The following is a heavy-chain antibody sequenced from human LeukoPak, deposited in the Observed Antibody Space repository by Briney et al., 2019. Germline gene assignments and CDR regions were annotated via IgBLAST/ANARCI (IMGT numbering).Heavy chain of an antibody. D-gene: IGHD4-23*01. CDR2: INPNSGGT. Sequence: ASVKVSCKASGYTFTGYYMHWVRQAPGQGLEWMGWINPNSGGTKYAQKFQGRVTMTRDTSISTAYMELSRLRSDDTAVYYCASSVRRWKNYYFDYWGQGTLVTVSS. CDR1: GYTFTGYY. J-gene: IGHJ4*02. V-gene: IGHV1-2*02. CDR3: ASSVRRWKNYYFDY.